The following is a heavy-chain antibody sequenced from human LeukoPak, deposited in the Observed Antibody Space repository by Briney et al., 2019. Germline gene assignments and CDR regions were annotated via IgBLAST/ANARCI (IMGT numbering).Heavy chain of an antibody. J-gene: IGHJ1*01. V-gene: IGHV3-23*01. CDR1: GFTFSSYA. CDR2: ISGSGGST. Sequence: PGGSLRLSCAASGFTFSSYAMSWVRQAPGKGLEWVSAISGSGGSTYYADSVKGRFTVSRDNSKNTLYLQMNSLRAEDTAVYYCAKVDGPGQWLVPGYFQHWGQGTLVTVSS. CDR3: AKVDGPGQWLVPGYFQH. D-gene: IGHD6-19*01.